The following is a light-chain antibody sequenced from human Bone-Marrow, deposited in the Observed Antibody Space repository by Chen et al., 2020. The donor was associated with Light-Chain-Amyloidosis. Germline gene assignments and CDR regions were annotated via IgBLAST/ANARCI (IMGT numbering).Light chain of an antibody. CDR2: DDS. CDR1: NIGSKI. V-gene: IGLV3-21*02. J-gene: IGLJ2*01. Sequence: SYVLTQPPSVSVAPGETAIISCGGNNIGSKIAYWYQQKPGQAPLLVVYDDSDRPSGIPERFSGSNSGDTATLSITRVEAGDEADYYCQVWHTSADHVVFGGGTKLTVL. CDR3: QVWHTSADHVV.